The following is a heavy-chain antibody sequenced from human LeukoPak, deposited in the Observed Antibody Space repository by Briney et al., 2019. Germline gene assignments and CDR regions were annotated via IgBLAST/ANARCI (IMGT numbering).Heavy chain of an antibody. D-gene: IGHD6-13*01. CDR1: GASFSGVY. V-gene: IGHV4-34*01. Sequence: SETLSLTCSVSGASFSGVYWTWIRQSPGRWLEWIGEITLGGDPNYNPSLKSRVTISLDTSNNQFSLYLTSVTAADTSVYYCARSAARDSFSTLVRRVYWFDPWGQGTLVTVSP. J-gene: IGHJ5*02. CDR3: ARSAARDSFSTLVRRVYWFDP. CDR2: ITLGGDP.